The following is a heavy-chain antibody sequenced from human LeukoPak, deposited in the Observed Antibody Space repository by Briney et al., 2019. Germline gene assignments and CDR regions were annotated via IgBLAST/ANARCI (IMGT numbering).Heavy chain of an antibody. CDR3: ARQPEHMVRGLVIPYYFDY. V-gene: IGHV4-39*07. Sequence: SETLSLTCTVSGGSISSSSYYWGWIRQPPGKGLEWIGSIYYSGSTYYNPSLKSRVTISVDTSKNQFSLKLSSVTAADTAVYYCARQPEHMVRGLVIPYYFDYWGQGTLVTVSS. CDR1: GGSISSSSYY. CDR2: IYYSGST. J-gene: IGHJ4*02. D-gene: IGHD3-10*01.